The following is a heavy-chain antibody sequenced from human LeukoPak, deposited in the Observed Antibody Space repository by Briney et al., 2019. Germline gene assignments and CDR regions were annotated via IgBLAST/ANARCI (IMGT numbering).Heavy chain of an antibody. CDR3: ARLVLNTAMADGVIDA. V-gene: IGHV3-21*01. Sequence: GGSLRLSCAAYRFTFSSSTMSWVRQAPGKGLEWVSSISSTSTSINYADSVRGRFTISRDNAKNSLYLQMNSLRAGESAMYCCARLVLNTAMADGVIDAWREGSLLIVS. CDR1: RFTFSSST. CDR2: ISSTSTSI. D-gene: IGHD5-18*01. J-gene: IGHJ5*02.